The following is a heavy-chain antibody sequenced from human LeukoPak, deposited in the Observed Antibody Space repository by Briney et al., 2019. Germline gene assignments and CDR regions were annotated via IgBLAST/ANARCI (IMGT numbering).Heavy chain of an antibody. Sequence: SETLSLTCTVSGGSISSYYWSWIRQPPGKGLEWIGYIYYSESTNYNPSLKSRVTISVDTSKNQFSLKLSSVTAADTAVYYCARTAYCSGGSCYWGYYYYYMDVWGKGTTVTVSS. CDR2: IYYSEST. J-gene: IGHJ6*03. CDR3: ARTAYCSGGSCYWGYYYYYMDV. CDR1: GGSISSYY. D-gene: IGHD2-15*01. V-gene: IGHV4-59*01.